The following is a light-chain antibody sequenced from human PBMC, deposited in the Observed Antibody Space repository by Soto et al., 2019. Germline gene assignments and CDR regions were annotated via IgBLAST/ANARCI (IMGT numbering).Light chain of an antibody. J-gene: IGKJ1*01. V-gene: IGKV1-39*01. CDR3: QQSYSAPRT. CDR2: AAS. Sequence: IQMTQSPSSLSASVGDRVTITCRASQSINTFLNWYQQKPGKAPKVLIYAASGLQSGVPSRFSGGGSATDFTLTISSLQPDDVATYYCQQSYSAPRTFGQGTKVDIK. CDR1: QSINTF.